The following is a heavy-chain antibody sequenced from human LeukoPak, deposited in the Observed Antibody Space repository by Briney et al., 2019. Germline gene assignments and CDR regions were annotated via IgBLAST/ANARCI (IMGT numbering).Heavy chain of an antibody. J-gene: IGHJ6*03. CDR1: GSTFSNYN. V-gene: IGHV3-7*01. CDR2: IKQEGSEK. Sequence: PGRSLRLSCAASGSTFSNYNMSSVRQDPGKGMEWVANIKQEGSEKYYVDSVKGRFTISRDNAKNSLYLQMNSLRAEDTAVYYCARGGSYWERNYYYYYMDVWGKGTTVTVSS. CDR3: ARGGSYWERNYYYYYMDV. D-gene: IGHD1-26*01.